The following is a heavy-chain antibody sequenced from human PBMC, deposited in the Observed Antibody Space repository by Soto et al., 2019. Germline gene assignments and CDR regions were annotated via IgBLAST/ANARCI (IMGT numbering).Heavy chain of an antibody. J-gene: IGHJ4*02. D-gene: IGHD3-22*01. Sequence: GGSLRLSCAASGFTFSNAWMSWVRQAPGKGLEWVGRIKSKTDGGTTDYAAPVKGRFTISRDDSKNTLYLQMNSLKTEDTAVYYCTTDYWRDYYDSSGYLGYWGQGTLVTVSS. V-gene: IGHV3-15*01. CDR3: TTDYWRDYYDSSGYLGY. CDR1: GFTFSNAW. CDR2: IKSKTDGGTT.